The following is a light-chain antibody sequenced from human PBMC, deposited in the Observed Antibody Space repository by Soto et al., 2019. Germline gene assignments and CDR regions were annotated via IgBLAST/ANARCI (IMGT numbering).Light chain of an antibody. J-gene: IGKJ5*01. CDR1: QSVSSD. CDR3: QQYGKLPIT. V-gene: IGKV3-20*01. CDR2: GAS. Sequence: GDRATLSCGASQSVSSDLAWYHQKPGQAPRLLISGASTRAAGIPDRFSGSGSGTDFTLTSGSLEPEDCAVYYCQQYGKLPITIGQGTRLEIK.